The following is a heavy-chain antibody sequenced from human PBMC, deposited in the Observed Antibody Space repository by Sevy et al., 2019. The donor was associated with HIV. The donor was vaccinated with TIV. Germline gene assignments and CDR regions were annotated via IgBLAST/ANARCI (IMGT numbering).Heavy chain of an antibody. V-gene: IGHV3-21*01. Sequence: GGSLRLSCAASGFTFRNYTMNWVRQAPGKGLQWVSSITSDSTYVFYADSLRGRFTISRDNAKNSLYLQMNSLRAEDTALYYCARDAGVGGPYYYDYGMDVWGQGTTVTVS. CDR3: ARDAGVGGPYYYDYGMDV. D-gene: IGHD3-16*01. CDR2: ITSDSTYV. CDR1: GFTFRNYT. J-gene: IGHJ6*02.